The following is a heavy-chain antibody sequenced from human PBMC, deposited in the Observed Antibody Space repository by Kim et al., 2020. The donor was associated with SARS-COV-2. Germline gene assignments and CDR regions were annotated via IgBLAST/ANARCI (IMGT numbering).Heavy chain of an antibody. J-gene: IGHJ4*02. CDR1: GYTFTGYY. CDR3: ARGPIVVVPAAIGWYYFDY. CDR2: INPNSGGT. D-gene: IGHD2-2*01. Sequence: ASVKVSCKASGYTFTGYYMHWVRQAPGQGLEWMGWINPNSGGTNYAQKFQGWVTMTRDTSISTAYMELSRLRSDDTAVYYCARGPIVVVPAAIGWYYFDYWGQGTLVTVSS. V-gene: IGHV1-2*04.